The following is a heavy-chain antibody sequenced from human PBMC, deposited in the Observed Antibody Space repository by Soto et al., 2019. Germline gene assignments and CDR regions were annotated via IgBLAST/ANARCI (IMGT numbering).Heavy chain of an antibody. Sequence: SETLSLTCTVSGGSISSYYWSWIRQPPGKGLEWIGYIYYSGSTNYNPSLKSRVTISVDTSKNQFSLKLSSVTAADTAVYYCAGIPYYYDSSGYYVFDYWGQGTLVTVSS. CDR1: GGSISSYY. J-gene: IGHJ4*02. CDR2: IYYSGST. CDR3: AGIPYYYDSSGYYVFDY. D-gene: IGHD3-22*01. V-gene: IGHV4-59*01.